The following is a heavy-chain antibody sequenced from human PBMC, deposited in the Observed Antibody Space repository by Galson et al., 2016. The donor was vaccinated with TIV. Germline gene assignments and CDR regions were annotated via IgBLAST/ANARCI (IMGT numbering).Heavy chain of an antibody. CDR1: GGSFSGYD. J-gene: IGHJ6*03. CDR2: INHSGRS. Sequence: LSLTCAVYGGSFSGYDWSWIRQPPGKGLEWIGEINHSGRSNYKSSLKSRVTVSVDTSKNQFSLKVSSVTAADTAVYYCAREFESYENSRYYHYYMDVWGKGTTVTVSS. V-gene: IGHV4-34*01. D-gene: IGHD3-22*01. CDR3: AREFESYENSRYYHYYMDV.